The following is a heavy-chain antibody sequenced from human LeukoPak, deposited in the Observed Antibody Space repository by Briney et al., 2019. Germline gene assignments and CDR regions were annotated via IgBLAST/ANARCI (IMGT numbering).Heavy chain of an antibody. V-gene: IGHV1-46*02. D-gene: IGHD3-16*01. CDR2: INPSDVTT. CDR1: GYTFNNYY. CDR3: ARAQSDYSSLNFDY. Sequence: GASVKVSCKASGYTFNNYYIHWVRQAPGQGLEWMGIINPSDVTTSYAQKFQGRVTMTRDMSTNTVYMQLRSLRSEDTAVYYCARAQSDYSSLNFDYWGQGTLVTVSS. J-gene: IGHJ4*02.